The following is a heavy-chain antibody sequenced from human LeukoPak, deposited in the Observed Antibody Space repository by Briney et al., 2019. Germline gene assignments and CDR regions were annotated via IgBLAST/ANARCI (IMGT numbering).Heavy chain of an antibody. Sequence: SQTLSLTCTVSGGSISSGSYYWSWIRQPAGKGLEWIGRIYTSESTNYNPSLKSRVTISVDTPKNQFSLKLSSVTAADTAVYYCARVVPAAARIFDLWGRGTLVTVSS. D-gene: IGHD2-2*01. CDR3: ARVVPAAARIFDL. CDR2: IYTSEST. CDR1: GGSISSGSYY. J-gene: IGHJ2*01. V-gene: IGHV4-61*02.